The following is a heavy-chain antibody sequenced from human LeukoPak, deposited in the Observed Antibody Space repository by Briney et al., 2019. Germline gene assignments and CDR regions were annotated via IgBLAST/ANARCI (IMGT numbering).Heavy chain of an antibody. D-gene: IGHD2-2*01. V-gene: IGHV4-59*01. Sequence: SETLSLTCTVSGGSISSYYWSWIRRPPGKGLEWIGYVYYSGSTNDNPSLKSRLTMSVDTSKNQFSLNLTSVTAADTAVYYCARSLRVYQPWYFDLWGRGTLVTVSS. CDR2: VYYSGST. CDR1: GGSISSYY. CDR3: ARSLRVYQPWYFDL. J-gene: IGHJ2*01.